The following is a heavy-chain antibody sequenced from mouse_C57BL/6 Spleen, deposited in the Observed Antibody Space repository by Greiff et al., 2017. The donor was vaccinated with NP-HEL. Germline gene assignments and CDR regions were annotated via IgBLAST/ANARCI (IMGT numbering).Heavy chain of an antibody. CDR2: IDPENGDT. V-gene: IGHV14-4*01. J-gene: IGHJ4*01. CDR3: TLTGRGAMDY. Sequence: VTLKVSGAELVRPGASVKLSCTASGFNIKDDYMHWVKQRPEQGLEWIGWIDPENGDTEYASKFQGKATITADTSSNTAYLQLSSLTSEDTAVYYCTLTGRGAMDYWGQGTSVTVSS. CDR1: GFNIKDDY. D-gene: IGHD4-1*01.